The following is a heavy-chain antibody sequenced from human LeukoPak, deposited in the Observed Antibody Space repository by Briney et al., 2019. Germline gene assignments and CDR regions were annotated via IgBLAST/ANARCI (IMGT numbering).Heavy chain of an antibody. CDR3: ARGRRITMIVVVITRRFDY. CDR2: INHSGST. CDR1: GGSFSGYY. Sequence: SSETLSLTCAVYGGSFSGYYWSWIRQSPGKGLEWIGEINHSGSTNYNPSLKSRVTISVDTSKNQFSLKLSSVTAANTAVYYCARGRRITMIVVVITRRFDYWGQGTLVTVSS. D-gene: IGHD3-22*01. J-gene: IGHJ4*02. V-gene: IGHV4-34*01.